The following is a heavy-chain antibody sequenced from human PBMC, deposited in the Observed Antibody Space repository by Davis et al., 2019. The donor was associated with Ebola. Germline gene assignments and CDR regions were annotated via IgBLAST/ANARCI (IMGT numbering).Heavy chain of an antibody. J-gene: IGHJ4*02. D-gene: IGHD1-1*01. CDR3: VRRARYNWHLDY. CDR2: IKQDGTEE. CDR1: GFTFSNYG. Sequence: PGGSLRLSCAASGFTFSNYGMHWVRQAPGKGLEWVANIKQDGTEESYVDSVKGRFTISRDNAKNSLNLQMNSLRAEDTAVYYCVRRARYNWHLDYWGQGTLVTVSS. V-gene: IGHV3-7*01.